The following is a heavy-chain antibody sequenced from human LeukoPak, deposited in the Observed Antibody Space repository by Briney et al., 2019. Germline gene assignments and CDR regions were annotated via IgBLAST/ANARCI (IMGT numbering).Heavy chain of an antibody. CDR3: ARSSYYDMDV. CDR1: GGSISSYC. Sequence: SETLSLTCTVSGGSISSYCGSWIRQPPGKGLEWIGYIHYSGSTNYNPSLKSRVTISIDTSKNQFFLKLSSVTAADTAVYYCARSSYYDMDVWGQGTTVTVSS. CDR2: IHYSGST. J-gene: IGHJ6*02. V-gene: IGHV4-59*01.